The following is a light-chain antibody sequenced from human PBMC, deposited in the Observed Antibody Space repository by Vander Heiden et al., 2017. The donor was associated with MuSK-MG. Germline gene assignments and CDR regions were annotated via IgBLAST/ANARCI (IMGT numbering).Light chain of an antibody. CDR2: DAS. V-gene: IGKV3D-11*01. Sequence: EIVLTQSPATLSLSPGERATLSCRASQGVSSYLAWYQQKPGQAPRLLIYDASNRATGIPVRFSGSGPGTDFTLTISSLEPEDFAVYYCQQRSNWITFGQGTRLEIK. CDR1: QGVSSY. J-gene: IGKJ5*01. CDR3: QQRSNWIT.